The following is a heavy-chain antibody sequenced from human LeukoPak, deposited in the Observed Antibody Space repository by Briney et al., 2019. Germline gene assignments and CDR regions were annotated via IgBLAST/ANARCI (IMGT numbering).Heavy chain of an antibody. D-gene: IGHD1-26*01. Sequence: SPSETLSLTCTVSGGSINSGDYYWVWIRQPPGKGLEWIGSIYYSGSTSYNPSLKSRVTMTVDTSKNQFSLKLSSVTAADTAVYYCARHPSTLGPSGSYPSDAFDIWGQGTMVTVSS. J-gene: IGHJ3*02. CDR1: GGSINSGDYY. V-gene: IGHV4-39*01. CDR2: IYYSGST. CDR3: ARHPSTLGPSGSYPSDAFDI.